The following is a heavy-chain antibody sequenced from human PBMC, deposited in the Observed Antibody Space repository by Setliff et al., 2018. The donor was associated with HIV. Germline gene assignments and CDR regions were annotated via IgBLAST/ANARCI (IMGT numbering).Heavy chain of an antibody. CDR1: GYTFTTYG. Sequence: ASVKVSCKASGYTFTTYGISWVRQAPGQGLEWMGWISAYNGHTNYAQNLQGRFTMTTDTSTSTAYMDLRSLRSDDTAMYYCSRDGGPYCGGDCHPFRLPFQHWGQGTLVTVSS. J-gene: IGHJ1*01. CDR2: ISAYNGHT. CDR3: SRDGGPYCGGDCHPFRLPFQH. D-gene: IGHD2-21*02. V-gene: IGHV1-18*01.